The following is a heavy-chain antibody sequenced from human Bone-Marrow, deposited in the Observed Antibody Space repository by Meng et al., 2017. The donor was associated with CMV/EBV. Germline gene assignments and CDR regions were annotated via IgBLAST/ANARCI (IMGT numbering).Heavy chain of an antibody. CDR1: GFSFSDYA. J-gene: IGHJ4*02. CDR3: VKGWVVPGAVGGHFDF. Sequence: GGSLRLSCAASGFSFSDYAMSWVRQGPGEGLEWVSSISGSGDARYYADSVKGRLTISRDKSINTVYLQMNSLRVEDTAVYFCVKGWVVPGAVGGHFDFWGQGTRVAVSS. V-gene: IGHV3-23*01. CDR2: ISGSGDAR. D-gene: IGHD2-2*01.